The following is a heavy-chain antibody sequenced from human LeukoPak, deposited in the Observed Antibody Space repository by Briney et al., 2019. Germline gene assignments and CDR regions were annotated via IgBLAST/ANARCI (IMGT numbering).Heavy chain of an antibody. Sequence: GGSLRLSCAASGFTVSSNYMSWVRQAPGKGLEWVSVIYSGGSTYYADSVKGRFTISRDNSKNTLYLQMNSLRAEDTAVHYCARDRVVPAAIGNWFDPWGLGTLVTVSS. V-gene: IGHV3-66*02. CDR1: GFTVSSNY. D-gene: IGHD2-2*01. CDR3: ARDRVVPAAIGNWFDP. J-gene: IGHJ5*02. CDR2: IYSGGST.